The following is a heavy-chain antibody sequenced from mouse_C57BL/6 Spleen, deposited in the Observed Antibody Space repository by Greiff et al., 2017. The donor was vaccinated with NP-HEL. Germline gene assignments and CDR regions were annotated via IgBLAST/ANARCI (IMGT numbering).Heavy chain of an antibody. CDR1: GYTFTSYW. D-gene: IGHD1-1*01. CDR2: IYPSDSET. V-gene: IGHV1-61*01. CDR3: ARDGSSPHWYFDV. J-gene: IGHJ1*03. Sequence: VQLQQPGAELVRPGSSVKLSCKASGYTFTSYWMDWVKQRPGQGLEWIGNIYPSDSETHYNQKFKDKATLTVDKSSSTAYMQLSSLTSEDSAVYYCARDGSSPHWYFDVWGTGTTVTVSS.